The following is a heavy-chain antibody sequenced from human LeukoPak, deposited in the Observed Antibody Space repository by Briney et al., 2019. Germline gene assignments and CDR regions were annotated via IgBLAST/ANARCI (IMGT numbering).Heavy chain of an antibody. CDR1: GFTVSSNN. D-gene: IGHD6-19*01. J-gene: IGHJ2*01. Sequence: GGSLRLSCAASGFTVSSNNMSWVRQAPGKGLEWVSVIYSGGSTYYADSVKGRFTISRDNSKNTLYLQMNSLRAEDTAVYYCAREGIAVELWYFDLWGRGTLVTVSS. CDR2: IYSGGST. V-gene: IGHV3-53*01. CDR3: AREGIAVELWYFDL.